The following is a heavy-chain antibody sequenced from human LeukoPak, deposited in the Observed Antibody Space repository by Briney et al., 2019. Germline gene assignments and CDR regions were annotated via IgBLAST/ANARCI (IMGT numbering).Heavy chain of an antibody. Sequence: GGSLRLSCTASGFTFGDYAMSWVRQAPGKGLEWVSGISWNSGSIGYADSVKGRFTISRDNAKNSLYLQMNSLRAEDTALYYCAKDRDYGDYGFFWYFDLWGRGTLVTVSS. J-gene: IGHJ2*01. CDR2: ISWNSGSI. D-gene: IGHD4-17*01. CDR3: AKDRDYGDYGFFWYFDL. V-gene: IGHV3-9*01. CDR1: GFTFGDYA.